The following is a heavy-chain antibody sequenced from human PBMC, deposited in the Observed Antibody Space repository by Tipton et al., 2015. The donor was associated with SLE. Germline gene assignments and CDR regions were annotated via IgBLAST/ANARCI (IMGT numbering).Heavy chain of an antibody. CDR1: GGSFSGYY. CDR2: INHSGST. Sequence: TLSLTCAVYGGSFSGYYWSWIRQPPGKGLEWIGEINHSGSTNYNPSLKSRVTISVDTSKNQFSLKLSSVTAADTAVYYCARERLYYHDSSGSFDYWGQGTLVTVSS. V-gene: IGHV4-34*01. CDR3: ARERLYYHDSSGSFDY. J-gene: IGHJ4*02. D-gene: IGHD3-22*01.